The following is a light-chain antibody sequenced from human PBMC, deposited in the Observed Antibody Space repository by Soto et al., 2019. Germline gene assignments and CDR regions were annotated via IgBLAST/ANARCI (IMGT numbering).Light chain of an antibody. CDR3: QQSFSTPYT. CDR2: AAS. J-gene: IGKJ2*01. CDR1: QSISIF. Sequence: DIQMTQSPSSLSASVGDRVTITCRASQSISIFLNWYQLKPGKAPKLLIYAASSLQSGVPSRFSGSGSGTEFTLTIRSLQAEDFATYYCQQSFSTPYTFGQGAKLEIK. V-gene: IGKV1-39*01.